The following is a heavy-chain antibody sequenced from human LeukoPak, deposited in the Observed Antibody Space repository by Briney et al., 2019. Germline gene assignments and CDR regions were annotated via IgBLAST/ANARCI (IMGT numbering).Heavy chain of an antibody. V-gene: IGHV3-21*01. CDR1: GFTFSSYS. CDR2: ISSSSSYI. CDR3: ARAPGIAVAGTLVFAYYFDY. J-gene: IGHJ4*02. D-gene: IGHD6-19*01. Sequence: GGSLRLSCAASGFTFSSYSMNWDRQAPGKGLEWVSSISSSSSYIYYADSVKGRFAISRDNAKNSLYLQMNSLRAEDTAVYYCARAPGIAVAGTLVFAYYFDYWGQGTLVAVSS.